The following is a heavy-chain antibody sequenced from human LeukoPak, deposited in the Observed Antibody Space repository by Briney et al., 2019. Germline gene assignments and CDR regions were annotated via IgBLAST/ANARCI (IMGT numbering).Heavy chain of an antibody. D-gene: IGHD2-2*01. Sequence: GGSLRLSCAASGFTFSSYGMHWVRQAPGKGLEWVAFIRYDGSNKYYADSVKGRFTISRDNSKNTLYLQMNSLRAEDTAVYYCAREDQLLSYWGQGTLVTVSS. V-gene: IGHV3-30*02. CDR3: AREDQLLSY. CDR2: IRYDGSNK. CDR1: GFTFSSYG. J-gene: IGHJ4*02.